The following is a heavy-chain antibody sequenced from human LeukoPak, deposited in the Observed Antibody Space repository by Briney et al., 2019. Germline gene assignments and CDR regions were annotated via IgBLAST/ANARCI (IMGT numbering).Heavy chain of an antibody. Sequence: KTSETLSLTCTVSGGSISSSSYYWGWIRQPPGKGLEWIGSIYYSGSTYYNPSLKSRVTISVDTSKNQFSLKLSSVTAADTAVYYCAKTYYGSGSYDQAPDYWGQGTLVTVSS. CDR3: AKTYYGSGSYDQAPDY. J-gene: IGHJ4*02. D-gene: IGHD3-10*01. CDR2: IYYSGST. CDR1: GGSISSSSYY. V-gene: IGHV4-39*07.